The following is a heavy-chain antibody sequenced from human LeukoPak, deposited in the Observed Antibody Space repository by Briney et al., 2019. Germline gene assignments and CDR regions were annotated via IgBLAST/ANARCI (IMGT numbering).Heavy chain of an antibody. CDR1: GGSFSGYY. J-gene: IGHJ3*02. CDR2: INHSGST. D-gene: IGHD2-15*01. V-gene: IGHV4-34*01. Sequence: SETLSLTCAVYGGSFSGYYWSWIRQPPGKGLEWIGEINHSGSTNYNPSLKSRVTISVDTSKNQFSLKLSSVTAADTAMYYCARGYCSGGSCYDAFDIWGQGTMVTVSS. CDR3: ARGYCSGGSCYDAFDI.